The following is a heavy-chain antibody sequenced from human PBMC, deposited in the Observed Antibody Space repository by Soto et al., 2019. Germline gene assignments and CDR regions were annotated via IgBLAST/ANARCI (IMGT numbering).Heavy chain of an antibody. CDR1: GSTFLQYW. V-gene: IGHV3-7*05. Sequence: EVQLGEPGGGLVQAGGSLRLSCVGSGSTFLQYWMSWVRQAPGKGPEWVANISPDGSEKYYMASVKGRFTISRDNAQTSLFLQMDSLRAEDTAVYYCAREFVWGQGTTVTVSS. J-gene: IGHJ6*02. CDR3: AREFV. CDR2: ISPDGSEK.